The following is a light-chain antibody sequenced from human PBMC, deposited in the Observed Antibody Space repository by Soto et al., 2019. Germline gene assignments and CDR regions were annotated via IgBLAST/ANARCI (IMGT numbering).Light chain of an antibody. J-gene: IGKJ1*01. CDR3: QQYGTHGT. V-gene: IGKV3-20*01. Sequence: EIVLTQSPGTLSLSPGDRATLSCRASQSVSSSYLAWYQQKPGQAPRLLIYGASSRATGVPDRFSGSGSGTDFTLTISRLEPEDFAVYYCQQYGTHGTFGQGTKVEIK. CDR2: GAS. CDR1: QSVSSSY.